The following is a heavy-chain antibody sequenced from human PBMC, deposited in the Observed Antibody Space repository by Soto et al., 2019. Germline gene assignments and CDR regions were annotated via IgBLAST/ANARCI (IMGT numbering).Heavy chain of an antibody. Sequence: PSETLSLTCAVYGGSFSGYYWSWIRQPPGKGLEWIGEINHSGSTNYNPSLKSRVNISVDTSKNQFSLKLSSVTAADTAVYYCARRLPAAMPDVWFDPWGQGTLVTVSS. CDR2: INHSGST. V-gene: IGHV4-34*01. J-gene: IGHJ5*02. CDR1: GGSFSGYY. CDR3: ARRLPAAMPDVWFDP. D-gene: IGHD2-2*01.